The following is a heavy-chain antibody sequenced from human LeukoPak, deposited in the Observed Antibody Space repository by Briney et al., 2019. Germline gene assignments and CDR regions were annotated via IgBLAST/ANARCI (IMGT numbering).Heavy chain of an antibody. V-gene: IGHV3-7*01. CDR1: GFTFSSHW. CDR3: ARDQHYDILTGYTGWYFDL. D-gene: IGHD3-9*01. CDR2: IRENGTDK. Sequence: GGSLRLSCAATGFTFSSHWMSWVRQAPGGGLEWVANIRENGTDKYYGYSVEGRSTISRDNAKNSLYLQMNSLRAEDTAVYYCARDQHYDILTGYTGWYFDLWGRGTLVTVSS. J-gene: IGHJ2*01.